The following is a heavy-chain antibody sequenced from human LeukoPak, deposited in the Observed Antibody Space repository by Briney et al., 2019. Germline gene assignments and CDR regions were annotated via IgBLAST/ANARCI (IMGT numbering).Heavy chain of an antibody. J-gene: IGHJ6*02. CDR2: IIPIFGTA. V-gene: IGHV1-69*13. CDR3: ARGSVVGTYYYYYCGMDV. CDR1: GGTFSSYA. D-gene: IGHD2-15*01. Sequence: ASVKVSCKASGGTFSSYAISWVRQAPGQGLEWMGGIIPIFGTANYAQKFQGRVTITADESTSTAYMELSSLRSEDTAVYYCARGSVVGTYYYYYCGMDVWGQGTTVTVSS.